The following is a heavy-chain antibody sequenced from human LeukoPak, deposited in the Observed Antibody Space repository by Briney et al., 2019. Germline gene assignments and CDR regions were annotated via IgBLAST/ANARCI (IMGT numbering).Heavy chain of an antibody. D-gene: IGHD2-2*01. Sequence: GGTLRLSCAASGFTFSDYYMSWIRQAPGKGLEWVSYISSSTSNIYYADSVKGRFTISRDNAKNSLYLQMNSLRAEDTAVYFCARKALGGSSDHDAFDIWGQGTMVTVSS. CDR3: ARKALGGSSDHDAFDI. CDR1: GFTFSDYY. CDR2: ISSSTSNI. J-gene: IGHJ3*02. V-gene: IGHV3-11*04.